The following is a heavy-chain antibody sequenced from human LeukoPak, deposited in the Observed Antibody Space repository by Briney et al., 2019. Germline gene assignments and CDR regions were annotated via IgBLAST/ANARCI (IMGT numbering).Heavy chain of an antibody. CDR3: ARIGHGANSHLKWYYDL. J-gene: IGHJ2*01. CDR1: GVSISSSIYY. D-gene: IGHD4-23*01. CDR2: VFYSGSA. Sequence: SETLSLTCNVSGVSISSSIYYWGWIRQPPGKGLEWIGSVFYSGSAYYSPSFKSRLDIPLDTSKNQFSLKLSSVTAADTAVYYCARIGHGANSHLKWYYDLWGRGTLVTVSS. V-gene: IGHV4-39*01.